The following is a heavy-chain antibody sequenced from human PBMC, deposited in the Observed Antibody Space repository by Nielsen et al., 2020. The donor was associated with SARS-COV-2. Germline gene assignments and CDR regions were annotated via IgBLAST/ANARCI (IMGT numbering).Heavy chain of an antibody. CDR2: IDWDDET. CDR1: GFSLTTSKMC. Sequence: TLVKPTQTLTLTCSFSGFSLTTSKMCVSWIRQPPGKALEWLALIDWDDETLYSTSLKTRLTISKDTSKSQVVLTMTNMDPVDTATYYCARTSATGYSDFWGQGALVTVS. CDR3: ARTSATGYSDF. V-gene: IGHV2-70*01. J-gene: IGHJ4*02. D-gene: IGHD5-12*01.